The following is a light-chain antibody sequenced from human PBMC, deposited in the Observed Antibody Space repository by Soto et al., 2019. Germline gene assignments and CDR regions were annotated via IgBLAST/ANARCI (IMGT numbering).Light chain of an antibody. CDR2: KAS. J-gene: IGKJ1*01. Sequence: IQMTQSPSTLSASVGDRVTITCRASQSISSWLAWYQQKPGKAPKLLIYKASSLESGVPSRFSGSGSGTEFTLTISSLQPDDFATYYCQQYNSLFGTFGQGTKVDIK. CDR1: QSISSW. V-gene: IGKV1-5*03. CDR3: QQYNSLFGT.